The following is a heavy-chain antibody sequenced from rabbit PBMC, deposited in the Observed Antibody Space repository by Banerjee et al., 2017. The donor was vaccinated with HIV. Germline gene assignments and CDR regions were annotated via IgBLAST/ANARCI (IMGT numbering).Heavy chain of an antibody. Sequence: QEQLEESGGGLVQPEGSLTLTCTASGFSFSNGYVMCWVRQAPGKGLEWIACINTISGDTVYATWAKGRFTISKASWTTVTLQMTSLTAADTATYFCARGGSYGSPLWGQGTLVTVS. J-gene: IGHJ4*01. CDR2: INTISGDT. V-gene: IGHV1S45*01. CDR3: ARGGSYGSPL. D-gene: IGHD5-1*01. CDR1: GFSFSNGYV.